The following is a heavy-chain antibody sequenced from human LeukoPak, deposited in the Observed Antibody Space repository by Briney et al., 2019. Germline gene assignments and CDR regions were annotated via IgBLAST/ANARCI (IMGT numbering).Heavy chain of an antibody. Sequence: GGSLRLSCAASGFTVSSNYMSWVRQAPGKGLEWVSVIYSGGSTYYADSVKGRFTISRDNSKNTLYLQMNSLRAEDTAVYYCAKEKQDTIFGVVINYYGMDVWGQGTTVTVSS. CDR3: AKEKQDTIFGVVINYYGMDV. CDR2: IYSGGST. J-gene: IGHJ6*02. CDR1: GFTVSSNY. D-gene: IGHD3-3*01. V-gene: IGHV3-53*01.